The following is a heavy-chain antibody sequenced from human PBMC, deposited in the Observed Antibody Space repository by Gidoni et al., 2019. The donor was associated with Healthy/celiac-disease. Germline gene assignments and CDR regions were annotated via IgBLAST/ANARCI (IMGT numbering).Heavy chain of an antibody. V-gene: IGHV4-4*02. CDR3: ARDPREAYYDILTGYSTPAD. J-gene: IGHJ4*02. D-gene: IGHD3-9*01. CDR2: IYHSGST. CDR1: GGSISSSNW. Sequence: QVQLQESGPGLVKPSGTLSPTCAVSGGSISSSNWWSWVRQPPGKGLEWIGEIYHSGSTNYNPSLKSRVTISVDKSKNQFSLKLSSVTAADTAVYYCARDPREAYYDILTGYSTPADWGQGTLVTVSS.